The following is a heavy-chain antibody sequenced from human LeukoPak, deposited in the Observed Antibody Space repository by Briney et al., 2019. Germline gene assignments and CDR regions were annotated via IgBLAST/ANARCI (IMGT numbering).Heavy chain of an antibody. D-gene: IGHD3-3*01. V-gene: IGHV3-48*01. CDR1: GFTFSSYS. CDR3: ARDRDTIFGVVILSNWFDP. Sequence: EGSLRLSCAASGFTFSSYSMNWVRQAPGKGLEWVSYISSSSSTIYYADSVKGRFTISRDNAKNSLYLQMDSLRAEDTAVYYCARDRDTIFGVVILSNWFDPWGQGTLVTVSS. J-gene: IGHJ5*02. CDR2: ISSSSSTI.